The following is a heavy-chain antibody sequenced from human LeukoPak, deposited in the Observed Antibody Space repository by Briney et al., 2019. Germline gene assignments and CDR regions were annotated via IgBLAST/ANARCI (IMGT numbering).Heavy chain of an antibody. CDR1: GFTFSSHD. J-gene: IGHJ6*02. V-gene: IGHV3-13*01. Sequence: GGSLRLSCAASGFTFSSHDMHWVRQATGKGLEWVSAIGTAGDTYYPGSVKGRFTISRENAKNSLYLQMNSLRAGDTAVYYCARGRYCSSTSCRNYYYYYGMDVWGQGTTVTVSS. CDR3: ARGRYCSSTSCRNYYYYYGMDV. CDR2: IGTAGDT. D-gene: IGHD2-2*01.